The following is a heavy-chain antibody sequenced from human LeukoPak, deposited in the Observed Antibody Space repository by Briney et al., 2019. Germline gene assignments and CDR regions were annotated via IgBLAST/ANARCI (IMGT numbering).Heavy chain of an antibody. D-gene: IGHD2-15*01. CDR3: ARPSCGGGTCYDY. J-gene: IGHJ4*02. CDR2: INQGGSGK. V-gene: IGHV3-7*01. CDR1: GFTFSSNW. Sequence: PGGSLRLSCAVPGFTFSSNWMSWLRQAPGKGLEWGTNINQGGSGKYSVDSVKGRFTIPRDNAKSTLYLQMNSLRAEETAVYYCARPSCGGGTCYDYWGQGTLVTVS.